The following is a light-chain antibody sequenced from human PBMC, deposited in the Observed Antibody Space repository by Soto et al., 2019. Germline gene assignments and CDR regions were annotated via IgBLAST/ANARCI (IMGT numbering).Light chain of an antibody. CDR2: GAS. CDR3: HKYDSAPLT. CDR1: TGISNN. V-gene: IGKV1-27*01. J-gene: IGKJ1*01. Sequence: DIQMTQSPSSLSASVGDRVTITCRASTGISNNLAWYQQKPGKVPRLLIYGASTLQSGVPSRFSGSGSGTDFTLTISSLQPEDVATYYCHKYDSAPLTFGQGTKVEFK.